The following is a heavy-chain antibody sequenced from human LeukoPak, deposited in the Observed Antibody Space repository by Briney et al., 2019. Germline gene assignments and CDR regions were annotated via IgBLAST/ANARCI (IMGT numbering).Heavy chain of an antibody. CDR2: MSYDGSNK. Sequence: GGSLRLSCAASGFTFSSYAMHWVRQAPGKGLEWVAVMSYDGSNKYYADSVKGRFTISRDNAKNSLYLQMNSLRAEDTAVYYCARGDFWSGYYCNFDYWGQGTLVTVSS. CDR1: GFTFSSYA. V-gene: IGHV3-30-3*01. J-gene: IGHJ4*02. CDR3: ARGDFWSGYYCNFDY. D-gene: IGHD3-3*01.